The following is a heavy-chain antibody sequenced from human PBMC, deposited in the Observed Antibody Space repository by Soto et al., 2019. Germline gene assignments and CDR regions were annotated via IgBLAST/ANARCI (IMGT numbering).Heavy chain of an antibody. CDR1: GYTFNSHE. J-gene: IGHJ4*02. CDR2: VSGSGTT. CDR3: ARGGIH. Sequence: GGSLRLSCVASGYTFNSHEMNWIRQTPGKRLEWISSVSGSGTTKYADSVKGRFTISRDNAHKSIYLQMNSLRVEDTGVYYCARGGIHWGQGALVTVSS. D-gene: IGHD6-13*01. V-gene: IGHV3-48*03.